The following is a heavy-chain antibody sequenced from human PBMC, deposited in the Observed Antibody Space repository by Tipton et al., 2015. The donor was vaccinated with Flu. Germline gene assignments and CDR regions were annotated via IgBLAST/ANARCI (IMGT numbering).Heavy chain of an antibody. CDR2: IDNGWRV. J-gene: IGHJ3*01. D-gene: IGHD1-26*01. V-gene: IGHV4-39*06. CDR3: VRDVPWDGALEAFDL. CDR1: GGSVDSTTYY. Sequence: LRLSCSVSGGSVDSTTYYWGWIRQPPGKGLEWIGSIDNGWRVYYNPSLKSRVTISMDTSSNHFAMKLSSVTAADSAVYYCVRDVPWDGALEAFDLWGQGTMVTVSA.